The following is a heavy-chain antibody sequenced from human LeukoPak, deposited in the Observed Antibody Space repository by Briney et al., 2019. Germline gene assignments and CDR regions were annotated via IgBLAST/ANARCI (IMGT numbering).Heavy chain of an antibody. D-gene: IGHD7-27*01. CDR3: ARRTGDAYYFDY. V-gene: IGHV3-23*01. Sequence: GGSLRLSCAASGFTFSSYAMSWVRQAPGKGLEWVSAISGSGGSTYYADSVKGRFTISRDNSKNTLYLQMNSLRAEDTAVYYCARRTGDAYYFDYWGQGTLVTVSS. CDR2: ISGSGGST. J-gene: IGHJ4*02. CDR1: GFTFSSYA.